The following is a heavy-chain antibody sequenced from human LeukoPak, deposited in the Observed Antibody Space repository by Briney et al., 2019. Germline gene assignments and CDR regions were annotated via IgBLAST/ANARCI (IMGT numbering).Heavy chain of an antibody. CDR3: ARETPGAGHFDY. V-gene: IGHV4-59*01. CDR2: IYFSGGT. CDR1: GVSINYYY. J-gene: IGHJ4*02. D-gene: IGHD7-27*01. Sequence: SETLSLTCTVSGVSINYYYWMWIRQPPGKGLEWVGYIYFSGGTHYNPSLKSRVTMLVDTSKNQFSLKLTAVTAADTAVYYCARETPGAGHFDYWGQGSLVTVSS.